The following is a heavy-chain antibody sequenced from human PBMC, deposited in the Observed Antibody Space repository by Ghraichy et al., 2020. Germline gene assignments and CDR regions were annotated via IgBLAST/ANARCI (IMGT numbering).Heavy chain of an antibody. CDR1: GYTFTSYD. V-gene: IGHV1-8*01. Sequence: ASVKVSCKASGYTFTSYDINWVRQATGQGLEWMGWMNPNSGNTGYAQKFQGRVTMTRNTSISTAYMELSSLRSEDTAVYYCARGLEDIYSSSSGNWFDPWGQGTLVTVSS. D-gene: IGHD6-6*01. CDR2: MNPNSGNT. J-gene: IGHJ5*02. CDR3: ARGLEDIYSSSSGNWFDP.